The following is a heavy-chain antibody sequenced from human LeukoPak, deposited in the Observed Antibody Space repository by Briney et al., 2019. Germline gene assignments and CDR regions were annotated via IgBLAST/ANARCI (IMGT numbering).Heavy chain of an antibody. CDR3: AREREYQLQADDAFDI. J-gene: IGHJ3*02. CDR1: GGSISSYY. Sequence: SETLSLTCTVSGGSISSYYWSWIRQPPGKGLAWNEYIYYSGSTNYNPSLKSRVTISVDTSKNQFSLKLSSVTAADTAVYYCAREREYQLQADDAFDIWGQGTMVTVSS. CDR2: IYYSGST. V-gene: IGHV4-59*01. D-gene: IGHD2-2*01.